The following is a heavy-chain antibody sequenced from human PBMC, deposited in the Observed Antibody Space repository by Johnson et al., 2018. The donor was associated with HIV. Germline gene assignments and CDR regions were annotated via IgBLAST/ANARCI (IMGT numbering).Heavy chain of an antibody. J-gene: IGHJ3*02. CDR3: ARVGQQSNAFDI. D-gene: IGHD6-13*01. CDR1: RFTFDDYD. Sequence: VQLVESGGGVVRPGGSLRLSCAASRFTFDDYDMSWVRQAPGKGLEWVGRIRSKANSYATAYAASVQGRFTISRDDSKNTAYLQMNSLKTEDTAVYYCARVGQQSNAFDIWGQGTMVTVSS. V-gene: IGHV3-73*01. CDR2: IRSKANSYAT.